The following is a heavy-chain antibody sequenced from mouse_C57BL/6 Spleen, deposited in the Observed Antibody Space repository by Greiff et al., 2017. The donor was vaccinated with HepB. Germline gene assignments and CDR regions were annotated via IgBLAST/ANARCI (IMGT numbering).Heavy chain of an antibody. CDR2: INPYNGDT. Sequence: DVQLQESGPELVKPGDSVKISCKASGYSFTGYFMNWVMQSHGKSLEWIGRINPYNGDTFYNQKFKGKATLTVDKSSSTAHMELRSLTSEDSAVYYCARNGGNPAWFAYWGQGTLVTVSA. V-gene: IGHV1-20*01. J-gene: IGHJ3*01. CDR1: GYSFTGYF. D-gene: IGHD1-1*02. CDR3: ARNGGNPAWFAY.